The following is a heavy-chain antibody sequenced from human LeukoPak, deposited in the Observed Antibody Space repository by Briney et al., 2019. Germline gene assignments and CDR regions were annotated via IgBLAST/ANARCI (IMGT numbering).Heavy chain of an antibody. V-gene: IGHV3-30*04. D-gene: IGHD3-3*01. CDR3: ARGIDFWSGYYPAYNWFDP. J-gene: IGHJ5*02. CDR1: GFTFSSYA. Sequence: GGSLRLSCAASGFTFSSYAMHCVRQAPGKGLEWVAVISYDGSNKYYADSVKGRFTISRDNAKNSLYLQMNSLRAEDTAVYYCARGIDFWSGYYPAYNWFDPWGQGTLVTVSS. CDR2: ISYDGSNK.